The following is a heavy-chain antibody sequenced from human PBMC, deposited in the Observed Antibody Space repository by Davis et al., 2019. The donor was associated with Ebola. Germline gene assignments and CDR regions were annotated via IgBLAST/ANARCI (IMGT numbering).Heavy chain of an antibody. J-gene: IGHJ4*02. V-gene: IGHV3-48*02. CDR3: AREFGDYFDY. CDR1: GFTFSSYS. CDR2: ITSSQNTI. D-gene: IGHD3-10*01. Sequence: GESLKISCAVSGFTFSSYSMNWVRQAPGKGLEWVAYITSSQNTIYYADSVKGRFTISRDNAKSSLYLQMNSPRDDDTAVYYCAREFGDYFDYWGQGILVTVSS.